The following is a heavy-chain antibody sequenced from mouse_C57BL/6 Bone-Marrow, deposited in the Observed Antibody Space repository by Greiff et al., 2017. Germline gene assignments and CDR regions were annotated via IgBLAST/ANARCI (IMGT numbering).Heavy chain of an antibody. Sequence: QVQLQQPGAELVKPGASVKMSCKASGYTFTSYWITWVKQRPGQGLEWIGDIYPGSGSTNYNEKFKSKATLTVDTSSSTAYMRLRSLTSEDSAVNYCARSNWVYAMDYWGQGTSVTVSS. CDR2: IYPGSGST. CDR1: GYTFTSYW. D-gene: IGHD4-1*01. CDR3: ARSNWVYAMDY. J-gene: IGHJ4*01. V-gene: IGHV1-55*01.